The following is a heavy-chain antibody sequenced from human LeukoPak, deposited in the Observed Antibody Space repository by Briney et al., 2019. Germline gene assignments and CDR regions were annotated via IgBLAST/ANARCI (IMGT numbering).Heavy chain of an antibody. V-gene: IGHV3-53*01. CDR3: ARADLSSGYFESDY. CDR1: GFNVSSNY. D-gene: IGHD3-22*01. CDR2: TYSGGGT. J-gene: IGHJ4*02. Sequence: GGSLRLSCAASGFNVSSNYMSWVRQAPGKGLEWVSVTYSGGGTYYADSVKGRFTISRDNSKNTLYLQMSSLRAEDTAVYYCARADLSSGYFESDYWGQGTLVTVSS.